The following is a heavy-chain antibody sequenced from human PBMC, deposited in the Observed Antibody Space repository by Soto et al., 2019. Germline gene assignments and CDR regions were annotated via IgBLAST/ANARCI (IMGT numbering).Heavy chain of an antibody. Sequence: KPSETLSLTCTVSGGSISSGDYFWSWIRQPPGEGLEWIGYLYYSGTTYYNPSLKSRVTISVDTSKNQFSLKLSSVTAADTAVYYCARIGPTMVRSSFDYWGQGTLVTVSS. V-gene: IGHV4-30-4*01. CDR2: LYYSGTT. J-gene: IGHJ4*02. CDR3: ARIGPTMVRSSFDY. CDR1: GGSISSGDYF. D-gene: IGHD3-10*01.